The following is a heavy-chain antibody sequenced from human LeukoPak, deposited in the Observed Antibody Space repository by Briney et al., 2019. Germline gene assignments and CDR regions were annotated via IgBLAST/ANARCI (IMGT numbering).Heavy chain of an antibody. CDR2: IYYSGST. V-gene: IGHV4-39*07. D-gene: IGHD1-26*01. CDR1: GGSISSSSYY. CDR3: ARGSYAPDY. Sequence: PSETLSLTYTVSGGSISSSSYYWGWIRQPPEKGLEWIGNIYYSGSTNYNPSLKSRVTISVDTSKNQFSLKLSSVTAADTAVYYCARGSYAPDYWGQGTLVTVSS. J-gene: IGHJ4*02.